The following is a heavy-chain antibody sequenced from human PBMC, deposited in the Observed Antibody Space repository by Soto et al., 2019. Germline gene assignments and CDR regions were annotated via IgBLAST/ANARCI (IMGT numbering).Heavy chain of an antibody. CDR2: IYYSGST. J-gene: IGHJ4*02. Sequence: SETLSLTCTVSGGSISSSSYYWGWIRQPPGKGLGWIGSIYYSGSTYYNPSLKSRVTISVDTSKNQFSLKLSSVTAADTAVYYCARSGGGSYYGGVRYWRQGTLVTVSS. V-gene: IGHV4-39*01. CDR3: ARSGGGSYYGGVRY. CDR1: GGSISSSSYY. D-gene: IGHD1-26*01.